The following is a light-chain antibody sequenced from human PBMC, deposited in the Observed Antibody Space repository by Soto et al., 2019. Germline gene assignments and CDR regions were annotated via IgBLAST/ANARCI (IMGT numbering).Light chain of an antibody. CDR1: QSVSSY. CDR3: QQRSNWLLT. J-gene: IGKJ4*01. CDR2: DTS. V-gene: IGKV3-11*01. Sequence: ESVLTQSPATLSLSPGERATLSCRASQSVSSYFAWYQQKPGQAPRLLIYDTSNRATGIPARFSGSGSGTDFTLTISSLEPEDFAVYYCQQRSNWLLTFGGGTKVEIK.